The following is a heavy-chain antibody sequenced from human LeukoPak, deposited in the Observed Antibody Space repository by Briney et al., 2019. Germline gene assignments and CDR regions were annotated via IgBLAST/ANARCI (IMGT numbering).Heavy chain of an antibody. CDR2: IDISGSTK. Sequence: GGSLRLSCAASGFTFWNYEMNWVRQAPGKGLEWVSYIDISGSTKYYADSVKGRFTISKDNAKNSLYLQMNSLRAEDTAVYYCARDGDCGGASCPQYFQHWGQGTLVTVSS. J-gene: IGHJ1*01. V-gene: IGHV3-48*03. D-gene: IGHD2-15*01. CDR1: GFTFWNYE. CDR3: ARDGDCGGASCPQYFQH.